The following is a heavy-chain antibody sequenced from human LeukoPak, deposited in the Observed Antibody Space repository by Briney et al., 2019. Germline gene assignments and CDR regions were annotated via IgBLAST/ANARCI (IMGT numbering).Heavy chain of an antibody. CDR3: AKNRGRYYHSYYMDV. J-gene: IGHJ6*03. V-gene: IGHV3-30*01. CDR1: GFTFSSYA. CDR2: ISYDGSNK. D-gene: IGHD1-14*01. Sequence: HGRSLRLSCAASGFTFSSYAMHWVRQAPGKGLEWVAVISYDGSNKYYADSVKGRFTISRDNSKSTLYLQINSLRAEDTAVYYCAKNRGRYYHSYYMDVWGKGTTVIVSS.